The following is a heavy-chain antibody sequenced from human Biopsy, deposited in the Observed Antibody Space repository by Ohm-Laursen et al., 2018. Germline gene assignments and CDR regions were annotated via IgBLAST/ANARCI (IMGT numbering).Heavy chain of an antibody. CDR2: ISPKSGGT. V-gene: IGHV1-2*02. CDR1: GFSFTGYY. J-gene: IGHJ4*02. D-gene: IGHD6-19*01. CDR3: ALQSVAQMKNFDY. Sequence: SSVKVSCKASGFSFTGYYIHWVRQAPGQGLEWMGWISPKSGGTNYAQKFQCNITITKNTSMSTAYMEMSRLRSDDTAVYYCALQSVAQMKNFDYWGQGTLVTVSS.